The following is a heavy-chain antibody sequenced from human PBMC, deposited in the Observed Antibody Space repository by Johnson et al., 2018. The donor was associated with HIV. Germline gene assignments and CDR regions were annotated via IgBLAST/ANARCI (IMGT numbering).Heavy chain of an antibody. D-gene: IGHD5-12*01. CDR3: AKDPSYIVATAMTDAFDI. J-gene: IGHJ3*02. CDR2: IRYDGSNK. Sequence: QVQLVESGGGVVQPGRSLRLSCAASGFTFSSYGMHWVRQAPGKGLEWVAFIRYDGSNKYYADSVKGRFTISRDNSKNTLYLQMNSLRAEDTAVYYCAKDPSYIVATAMTDAFDIWGQGTMVTVSS. V-gene: IGHV3-30*02. CDR1: GFTFSSYG.